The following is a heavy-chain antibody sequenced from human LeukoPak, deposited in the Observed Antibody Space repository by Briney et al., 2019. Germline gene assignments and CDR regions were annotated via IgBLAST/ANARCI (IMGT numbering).Heavy chain of an antibody. CDR2: IRSKADGGTA. CDR3: TTGATGFCSRTSCYLIDH. V-gene: IGHV3-15*01. Sequence: GGSLRLSCAASGFTFINDWMSWVRQAPGKGLEWVARIRSKADGGTADDRAPVKGRFTISRDDSTNTLHLQMNSLKAEDTVVYYSTTGATGFCSRTSCYLIDHWGQGTLVTVSS. CDR1: GFTFINDW. D-gene: IGHD2-2*01. J-gene: IGHJ4*02.